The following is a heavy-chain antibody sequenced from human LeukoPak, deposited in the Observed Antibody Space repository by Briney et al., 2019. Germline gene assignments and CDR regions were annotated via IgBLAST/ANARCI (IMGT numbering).Heavy chain of an antibody. CDR1: GFTFDDYA. Sequence: GRSLRLSCAASGFTFDDYAMHWVRQAPGKGLEWVSGISWNSGSIGYADSVKGRFTISRDNAKNFLYLQMNSLRAEDTALYYCAKDGGFGGRMSYFDYWGQGTLVTVSS. D-gene: IGHD3-10*01. V-gene: IGHV3-9*01. J-gene: IGHJ4*02. CDR2: ISWNSGSI. CDR3: AKDGGFGGRMSYFDY.